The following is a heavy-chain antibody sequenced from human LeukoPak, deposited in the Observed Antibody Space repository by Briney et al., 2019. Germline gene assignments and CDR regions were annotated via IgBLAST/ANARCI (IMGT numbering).Heavy chain of an antibody. CDR3: ATIYSNPYYFDY. CDR2: ISSTGGTT. Sequence: GGSLRLSCAASGITFSSYGMSWVRQAPGKGLEWVSSISSTGGTTYYADSVKGRFTISRDNAKNSLYLQMNSLRAEDTSVYFCATIYSNPYYFDYWGQGTLVTVSS. CDR1: GITFSSYG. J-gene: IGHJ4*02. D-gene: IGHD4-11*01. V-gene: IGHV3-21*01.